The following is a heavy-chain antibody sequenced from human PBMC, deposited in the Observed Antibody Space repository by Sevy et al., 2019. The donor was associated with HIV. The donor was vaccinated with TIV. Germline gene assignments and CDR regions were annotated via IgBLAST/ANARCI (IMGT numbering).Heavy chain of an antibody. D-gene: IGHD3-22*01. V-gene: IGHV4-59*01. CDR3: ARGGYYCVSSGYWDWYFDL. CDR1: GGSISSYY. CDR2: IYYSGST. Sequence: SETLSLTCTVSGGSISSYYWSWIRQPPGKGLEWIGYIYYSGSTTYNPSLKRRVTISVDTSKNQFSLKLSSVIAADTAVYYCARGGYYCVSSGYWDWYFDLWGRGTLVTVSS. J-gene: IGHJ2*01.